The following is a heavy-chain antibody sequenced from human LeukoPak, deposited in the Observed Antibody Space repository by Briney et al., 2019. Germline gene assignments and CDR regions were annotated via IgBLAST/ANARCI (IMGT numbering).Heavy chain of an antibody. CDR2: IYYSGST. J-gene: IGHJ3*02. CDR1: GGSISSYY. CDR3: ARLGEYSSSWYHDAFDI. V-gene: IGHV4-59*01. Sequence: PSETLSLTCTVSGGSISSYYWSWIRQPPGKGLEWIGYIYYSGSTNYNPSLKSRVTISVDTSKNQFSLKLSSVTAADTAVYYCARLGEYSSSWYHDAFDIWGQGTMVTVSS. D-gene: IGHD6-13*01.